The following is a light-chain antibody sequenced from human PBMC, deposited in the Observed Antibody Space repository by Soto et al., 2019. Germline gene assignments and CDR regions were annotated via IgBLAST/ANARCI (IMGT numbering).Light chain of an antibody. CDR1: QSVSSN. CDR3: QQYNNWPRT. CDR2: GAS. Sequence: EIVMTQSPATLSVSPGERATLSCRASQSVSSNLGWYQQKPGQAPRLLIYGASTRAAGIPARFSGGGSGTEFTLTISSLQSEDFAAYYCQQYNNWPRTFGQGTKVEIK. V-gene: IGKV3-15*01. J-gene: IGKJ1*01.